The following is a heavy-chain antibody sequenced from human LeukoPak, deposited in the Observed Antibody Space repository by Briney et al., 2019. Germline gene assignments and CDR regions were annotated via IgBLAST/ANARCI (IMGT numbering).Heavy chain of an antibody. CDR3: ARESGSYLWRSWLNP. Sequence: SETLSLTCAVYGGSFSGYYWSWIRQPPGKGLEWIGEINHSGSTNYNPSLKSRVTISVDASKNQFSMKLNSVTAADTAVYYCARESGSYLWRSWLNPWGQGTLVTVSS. V-gene: IGHV4-34*01. CDR1: GGSFSGYY. CDR2: INHSGST. J-gene: IGHJ5*02. D-gene: IGHD3-16*01.